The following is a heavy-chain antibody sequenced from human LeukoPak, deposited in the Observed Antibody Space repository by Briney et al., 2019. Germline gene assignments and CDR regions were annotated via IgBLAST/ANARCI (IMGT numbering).Heavy chain of an antibody. CDR1: GFTFSSYS. J-gene: IGHJ4*02. V-gene: IGHV3-21*01. D-gene: IGHD3-22*01. CDR3: AKDPNRYDSSIYYCAY. Sequence: GGSLRLSCAASGFTFSSYSMNWVRQAPGKGLEWVSSISSSSSYIYYADSVKGRFTISRDNSKNTLYLHMNRLRAEDTAVYYCAKDPNRYDSSIYYCAYWGQGTLVTVSS. CDR2: ISSSSSYI.